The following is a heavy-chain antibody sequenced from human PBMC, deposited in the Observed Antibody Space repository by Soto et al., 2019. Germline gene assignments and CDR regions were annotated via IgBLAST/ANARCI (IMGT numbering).Heavy chain of an antibody. J-gene: IGHJ4*02. Sequence: GGSLRLSCAASGFTFSIYTMNWVRQAPGKGPEWVSSIRQRGDCMVYADSVRGRFTISRDNAKNLVFLHMNSMGVEDTAMYYCSRDQSYDVWGQGTLVTVSS. V-gene: IGHV3-21*06. CDR3: SRDQSYDV. CDR2: IRQRGDCM. CDR1: GFTFSIYT. D-gene: IGHD5-18*01.